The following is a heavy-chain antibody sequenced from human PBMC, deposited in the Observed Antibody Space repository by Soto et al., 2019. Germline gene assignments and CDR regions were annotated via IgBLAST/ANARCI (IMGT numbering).Heavy chain of an antibody. Sequence: QVQLQQSGPGLVKPSQTLSLTCAIYGDSVSSNSAACNWIRQAPSRGLEWLGRTYYRSEWYYDYAVSVKSRITITPDTSKNQFSLLLPSVTPEDTAVYFCARGWPLHAWGLGTLVTVSS. CDR2: TYYRSEWYY. CDR1: GDSVSSNSAA. CDR3: ARGWPLHA. D-gene: IGHD1-26*01. V-gene: IGHV6-1*01. J-gene: IGHJ5*02.